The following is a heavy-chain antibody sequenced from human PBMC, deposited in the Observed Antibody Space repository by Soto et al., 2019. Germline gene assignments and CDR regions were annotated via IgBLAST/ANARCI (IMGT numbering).Heavy chain of an antibody. CDR1: GYNYDTYW. CDR2: IFPRDSDT. J-gene: IGHJ4*02. CDR3: ARSYYDSSGYYYDMDY. V-gene: IGHV5-51*01. Sequence: PGESLKISCKGSGYNYDTYWIAWVRQMSGKGLGWMGIIFPRDSDTRYRPSFQGQVTISADRSTTTAYLQWYSLKASDTAMYYCARSYYDSSGYYYDMDYWGQGTLVTVSS. D-gene: IGHD3-22*01.